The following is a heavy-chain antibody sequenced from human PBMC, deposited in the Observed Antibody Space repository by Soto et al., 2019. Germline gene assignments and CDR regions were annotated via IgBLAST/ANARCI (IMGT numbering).Heavy chain of an antibody. CDR2: INPIGGST. Sequence: ASMQVSCKASAYTFTSYNIHWLRQAPGQGLEWMGRINPIGGSTSYAQKFQGRVTMTRYTSTSTDYMELSSLRSEDTAVYYCARTYYDYMDVWGKGTTVTVSS. J-gene: IGHJ6*03. CDR3: ARTYYDYMDV. V-gene: IGHV1-46*01. CDR1: AYTFTSYN.